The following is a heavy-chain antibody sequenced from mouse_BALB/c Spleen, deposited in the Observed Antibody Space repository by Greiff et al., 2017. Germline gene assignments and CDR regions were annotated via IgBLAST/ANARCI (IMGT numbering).Heavy chain of an antibody. CDR3: ARSYYYGSRDAMDY. Sequence: EVKLVESGPGLVKPSQSLSLTCTVTGYSITSDYAWNWIRQFPGNKLEWMGYISYSGSTSYNPSLKSRISITRDTSKNQFFLQLNSVTTEDTATYYCARSYYYGSRDAMDYWGQGTSVTVSS. J-gene: IGHJ4*01. CDR2: ISYSGST. V-gene: IGHV3-2*02. D-gene: IGHD1-1*01. CDR1: GYSITSDYA.